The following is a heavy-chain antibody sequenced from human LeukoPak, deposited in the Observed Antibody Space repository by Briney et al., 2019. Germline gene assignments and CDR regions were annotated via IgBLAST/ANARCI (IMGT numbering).Heavy chain of an antibody. J-gene: IGHJ4*02. CDR3: AQGYSSGWYPH. CDR2: ISVEGESA. D-gene: IGHD6-19*01. CDR1: GFSVITSG. Sequence: GGSLRLSCTVSGFSVITSGMSWFRQAQGKVLQTISAISVEGESAYYADSVKGRFTISRDNSKNTLYLQMNSLRVEDTAVYYCAQGYSSGWYPHWGQGSLVSVSS. V-gene: IGHV3-23*01.